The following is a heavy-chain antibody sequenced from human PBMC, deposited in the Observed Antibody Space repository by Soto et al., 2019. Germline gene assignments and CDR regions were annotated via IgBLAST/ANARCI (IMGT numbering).Heavy chain of an antibody. CDR3: ARAVAVPADFDY. J-gene: IGHJ4*02. Sequence: GASVKVSCKASGYTFTSYAMHWVRQAPGQRLEWMGWINAGNGNTKYSQRFQGRVTVTRDTSASTAYMELSSLRSEDTAVYYCARAVAVPADFDYWGQGTLVTVSS. CDR2: INAGNGNT. D-gene: IGHD6-19*01. CDR1: GYTFTSYA. V-gene: IGHV1-3*01.